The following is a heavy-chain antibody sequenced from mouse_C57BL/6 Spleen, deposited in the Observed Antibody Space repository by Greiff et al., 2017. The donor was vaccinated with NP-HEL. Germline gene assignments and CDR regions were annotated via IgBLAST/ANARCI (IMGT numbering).Heavy chain of an antibody. D-gene: IGHD1-1*01. CDR3: TRGDDYGSSPSYWYFDV. J-gene: IGHJ1*03. CDR2: ISSGGDYI. CDR1: GFTFSSYA. Sequence: EVMLVESGEGLVKPGGSLKLSCAASGFTFSSYAMSWVRQTPEKRLEWVAYISSGGDYIYYADTVKGRFTISRDNARNTLYLQMSSLKSEDTAMYYGTRGDDYGSSPSYWYFDVWGTGTTVTVSS. V-gene: IGHV5-9-1*02.